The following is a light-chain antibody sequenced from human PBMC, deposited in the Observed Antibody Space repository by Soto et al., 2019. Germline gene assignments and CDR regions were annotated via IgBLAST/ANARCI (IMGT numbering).Light chain of an antibody. Sequence: EIVLTQSPATLSLSPGERATLSCRASQSVSSQLAWYQQKPGQAPRLLIYDASNRATGIPARFSGSGSATYFTPTISSLEPEDVAVYYCQQRCDWPLTFGGGTKVEIK. CDR2: DAS. J-gene: IGKJ4*01. CDR3: QQRCDWPLT. V-gene: IGKV3-11*01. CDR1: QSVSSQ.